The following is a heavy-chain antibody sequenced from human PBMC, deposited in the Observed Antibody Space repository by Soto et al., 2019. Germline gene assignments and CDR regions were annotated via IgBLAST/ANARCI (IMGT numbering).Heavy chain of an antibody. Sequence: SETLSLTCAVSGGSISSGGYSWSWIRQPPGKGLEWIGYIYHSGSTYYNPSLKSRVTISVDRSKNQFSLKLSSVTAADTAVYYCARAGTFGGYYSPRIGAFDIWGQGTMVTVSS. V-gene: IGHV4-30-2*01. CDR3: ARAGTFGGYYSPRIGAFDI. CDR1: GGSISSGGYS. J-gene: IGHJ3*02. CDR2: IYHSGST. D-gene: IGHD3-22*01.